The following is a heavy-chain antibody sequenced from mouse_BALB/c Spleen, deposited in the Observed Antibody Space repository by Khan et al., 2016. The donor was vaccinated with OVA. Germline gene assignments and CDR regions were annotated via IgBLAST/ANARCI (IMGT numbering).Heavy chain of an antibody. Sequence: QVQLQQSGTELAKPGASVNLSCKASGYTFTDFYINWVKQRSGQGLEWIGEISPGSGDTYYNDKFKGKATLTADKSSSTAHRQLSTQKSAASAVYCYAKRNYIGYALAYWGQGTLVTVSA. D-gene: IGHD1-2*01. CDR1: GYTFTDFY. CDR2: ISPGSGDT. J-gene: IGHJ3*01. CDR3: AKRNYIGYALAY. V-gene: IGHV1-77*01.